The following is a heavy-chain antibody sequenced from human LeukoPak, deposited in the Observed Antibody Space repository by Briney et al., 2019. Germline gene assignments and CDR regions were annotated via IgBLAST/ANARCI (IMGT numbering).Heavy chain of an antibody. J-gene: IGHJ6*02. CDR1: GFTFSSYA. CDR2: ISGSGGST. CDR3: TRVSGPWYVYYGMDV. D-gene: IGHD6-13*01. Sequence: GSLRLSCAASGFTFSSYAMSWVRQAPGKGLEWVSAISGSGGSTYYADSVKGRFTISRDNSKNTLYLQMNSLRAEDTAVYYCTRVSGPWYVYYGMDVWGQGTTVTVSS. V-gene: IGHV3-23*01.